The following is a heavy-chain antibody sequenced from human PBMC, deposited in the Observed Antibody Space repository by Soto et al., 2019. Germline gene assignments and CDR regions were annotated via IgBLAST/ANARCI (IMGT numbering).Heavy chain of an antibody. CDR3: AREARDLCSGGSCYRGTFDY. J-gene: IGHJ4*02. Sequence: GGSLRLSCAASGFTFSSYEMNWVRQAPGKGLEWVSYISSSGSTIYYADSVKGRFTISRDNAKNSLYLQMNSLRAEDTAVYYCAREARDLCSGGSCYRGTFDYWGQGTLVTVSS. CDR2: ISSSGSTI. CDR1: GFTFSSYE. V-gene: IGHV3-48*03. D-gene: IGHD2-15*01.